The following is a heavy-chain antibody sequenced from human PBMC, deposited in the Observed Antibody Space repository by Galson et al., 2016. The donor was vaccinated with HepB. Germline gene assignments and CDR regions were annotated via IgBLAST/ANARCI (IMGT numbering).Heavy chain of an antibody. V-gene: IGHV3-7*01. CDR1: GFSFSSSW. Sequence: SLRLSCAASGFSFSSSWMTWVRQSPGKGQEWVANIKQDGSYRHYVDSVKGRFTVSRDNAKNSLYLEMNSLRVEDTAVYYCARSRGNDLWGQGTLVIVSS. CDR2: IKQDGSYR. J-gene: IGHJ5*02. CDR3: ARSRGNDL.